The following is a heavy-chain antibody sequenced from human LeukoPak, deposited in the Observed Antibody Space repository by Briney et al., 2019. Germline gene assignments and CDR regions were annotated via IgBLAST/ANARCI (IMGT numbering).Heavy chain of an antibody. Sequence: VGSLRLSCAASGFTFSSYWMNWVRQAPGKGLEWVANIKQDGSEKYYVDSVKGRFTISRDNAKNSLYLQMNSLRAEDTAVYYCARDGSRDGYAGFDYWGQGTLVTVSS. J-gene: IGHJ4*02. CDR3: ARDGSRDGYAGFDY. D-gene: IGHD5-24*01. CDR1: GFTFSSYW. V-gene: IGHV3-7*01. CDR2: IKQDGSEK.